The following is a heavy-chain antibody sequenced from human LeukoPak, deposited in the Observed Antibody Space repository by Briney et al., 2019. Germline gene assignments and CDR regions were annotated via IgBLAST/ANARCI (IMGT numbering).Heavy chain of an antibody. CDR3: AKPLWFGELLRGADFDY. CDR2: IRYDGSNK. CDR1: GFTFSSYG. Sequence: GGPLRLSCAASGFTFSSYGMHWVRQAPGKGLEWVAFIRYDGSNKYYADSVKGRFTISRDNSKNTLYLQMNSLRAEDTAVYYCAKPLWFGELLRGADFDYWGQGTLVTVSS. V-gene: IGHV3-30*02. D-gene: IGHD3-10*01. J-gene: IGHJ4*02.